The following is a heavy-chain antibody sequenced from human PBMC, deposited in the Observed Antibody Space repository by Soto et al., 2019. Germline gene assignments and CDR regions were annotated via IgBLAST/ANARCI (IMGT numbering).Heavy chain of an antibody. D-gene: IGHD2-15*01. V-gene: IGHV1-24*01. CDR2: FDPEDGET. J-gene: IGHJ4*02. CDR3: ATAPNVVVPTELYYFDY. CDR1: GYTLTELS. Sequence: ASVQVSCNASGYTLTELSIHCVRQAPGKGLEWMGGFDPEDGETIYAQKFQGRVTMTEDTSTDTAYMELSSLRSEDTAVYYCATAPNVVVPTELYYFDYWGQGTLVTVSS.